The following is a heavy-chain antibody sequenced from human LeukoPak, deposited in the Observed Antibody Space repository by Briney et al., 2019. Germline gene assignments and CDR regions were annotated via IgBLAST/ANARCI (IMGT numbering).Heavy chain of an antibody. D-gene: IGHD2-2*01. Sequence: SGGGVVQPGGSLRLSCAASGFTFSSYGMHWVRQALGKGLEWVAFIRYDGSNKYYADSVKGRFTISRDNSKNTLYLQMNSLRAEDTAVYYCAKGSSTSPPPYYYYYMDVWGKGTTVTVSS. J-gene: IGHJ6*03. CDR1: GFTFSSYG. CDR3: AKGSSTSPPPYYYYYMDV. CDR2: IRYDGSNK. V-gene: IGHV3-30*02.